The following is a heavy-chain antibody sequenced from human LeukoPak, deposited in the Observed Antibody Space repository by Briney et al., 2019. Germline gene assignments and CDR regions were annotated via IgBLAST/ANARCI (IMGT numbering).Heavy chain of an antibody. D-gene: IGHD1-26*01. V-gene: IGHV3-53*01. CDR3: ARGGSYLSAFDI. CDR2: IYSGGST. Sequence: QPGGSLRLSCAASGFTFSSYEMNWVRQAPGKGLEWVSIIYSGGSTFYADSVKGRFTISRDNSKNTLYLQMNSLRAEDTAVYYCARGGSYLSAFDIWGQGTMVTVSS. CDR1: GFTFSSYE. J-gene: IGHJ3*02.